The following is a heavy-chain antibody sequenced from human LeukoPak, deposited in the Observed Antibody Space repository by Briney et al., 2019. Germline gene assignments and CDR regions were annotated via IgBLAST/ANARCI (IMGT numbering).Heavy chain of an antibody. J-gene: IGHJ4*02. CDR3: ARDHYCSSTSCYEDY. D-gene: IGHD2-2*01. CDR1: GYTFTSYY. V-gene: IGHV1-46*01. Sequence: GASVKVSCKASGYTFTSYYMHWVRQAPGQGLEWMGLINPSGGSTSYAQKFQGRVTMTRDTSTSTVYMELSSLGSEDTAVYYCARDHYCSSTSCYEDYWGQGTLVTVPS. CDR2: INPSGGST.